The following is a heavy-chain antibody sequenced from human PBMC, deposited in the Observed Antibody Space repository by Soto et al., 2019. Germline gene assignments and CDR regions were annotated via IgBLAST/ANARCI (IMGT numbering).Heavy chain of an antibody. Sequence: QVQLQESGPGLVKPSQTLSLTCTVSGDSISSGGYYWSWIRQHPGKGLEWIAHIYYSGSTYYNPSLTSRVTISVATSKNQFSLKLSSVTEADTAVYYCARSPHFDGYNDYWGQGTLVTVSS. CDR1: GDSISSGGYY. J-gene: IGHJ4*02. CDR2: IYYSGST. V-gene: IGHV4-31*03. CDR3: ARSPHFDGYNDY. D-gene: IGHD3-9*01.